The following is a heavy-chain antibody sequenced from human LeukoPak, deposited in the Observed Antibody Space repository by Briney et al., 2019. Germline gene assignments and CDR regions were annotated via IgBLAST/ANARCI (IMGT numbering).Heavy chain of an antibody. Sequence: GGSLRLSCAASGFTFSSYAMSWVRQAPGKGLEWVSAISGSGGSTYYADSVKGRFTISRDNSKNTLYLQMNSLRAEDTAVYYCARMGFRGAVAGTDLWYYYGMDVWGQGTTVTVSS. D-gene: IGHD6-19*01. CDR1: GFTFSSYA. CDR3: ARMGFRGAVAGTDLWYYYGMDV. CDR2: ISGSGGST. V-gene: IGHV3-23*01. J-gene: IGHJ6*02.